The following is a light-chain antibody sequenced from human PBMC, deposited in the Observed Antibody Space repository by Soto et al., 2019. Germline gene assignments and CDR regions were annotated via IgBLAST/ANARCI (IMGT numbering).Light chain of an antibody. CDR1: QTISSW. V-gene: IGKV1-5*03. CDR3: QKYNSASLT. CDR2: KAS. J-gene: IGKJ4*01. Sequence: DIQMTQSPSTLSGSVGDRVTITCRASQTISSWLAWYQQKPGKAPKLLIYKASTLKSGVPSRFSGSGSGTEFTLTISSLQPDDFATYYCQKYNSASLTFGGGTKVDIK.